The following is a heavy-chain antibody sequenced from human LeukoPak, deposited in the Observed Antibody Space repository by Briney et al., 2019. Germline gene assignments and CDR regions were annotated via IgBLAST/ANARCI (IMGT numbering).Heavy chain of an antibody. D-gene: IGHD4-17*01. CDR3: ARPTVYGDYEGNWFDP. J-gene: IGHJ5*02. V-gene: IGHV3-30*02. Sequence: GGSLRLSCAASGFTFNIYGIHWVRQAPGKGLEWVAFIRYDGNNEYYADSVKGRFTISRDNSKNTVYLQMSSLRSEDTAVYYCARPTVYGDYEGNWFDPWGQGTLVTVSS. CDR1: GFTFNIYG. CDR2: IRYDGNNE.